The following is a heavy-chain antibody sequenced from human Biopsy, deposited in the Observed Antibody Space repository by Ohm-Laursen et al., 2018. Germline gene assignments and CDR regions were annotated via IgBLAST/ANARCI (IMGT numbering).Heavy chain of an antibody. V-gene: IGHV4-59*01. D-gene: IGHD3-22*01. CDR3: ARDRGYYSDRTVPGYFDL. CDR1: GDSISSYY. Sequence: TLSLTCTVSGDSISSYYWSWIRQPTGKGLEWIGYVYYTGSTDYNPSLQSQVTISVDTSKNHFSLRLRSVTPADTAIYYRARDRGYYSDRTVPGYFDLWGRGTLVTVSS. J-gene: IGHJ2*01. CDR2: VYYTGST.